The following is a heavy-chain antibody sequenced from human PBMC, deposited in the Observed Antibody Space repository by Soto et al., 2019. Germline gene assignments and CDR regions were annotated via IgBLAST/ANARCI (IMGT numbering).Heavy chain of an antibody. J-gene: IGHJ4*02. D-gene: IGHD4-17*01. Sequence: ASVKVSCKASGYTFTSHYIHWVRQAPGQGLEWMGKIYPNGGSTSYPQKFQGRDTMTRDTSTSTVFMELSSLRYEDTAVYYCAKDTVTTELDYWGQGTLVTVSS. CDR1: GYTFTSHY. V-gene: IGHV1-46*03. CDR3: AKDTVTTELDY. CDR2: IYPNGGST.